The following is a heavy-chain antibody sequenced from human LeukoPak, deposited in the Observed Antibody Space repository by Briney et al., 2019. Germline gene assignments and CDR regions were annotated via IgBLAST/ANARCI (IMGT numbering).Heavy chain of an antibody. CDR2: IKQDGSEK. J-gene: IGHJ4*02. CDR1: GGSFSNYY. D-gene: IGHD3-3*01. Sequence: ETLSLTCAVYGGSFSNYYWSWIRQAPGKGLEWVANIKQDGSEKYYVDSVKGRFTISRDNAKNSLYLQMNSLRAEDTAVYYCARDRFFGGPDYWGQGTLVTVSS. V-gene: IGHV3-7*01. CDR3: ARDRFFGGPDY.